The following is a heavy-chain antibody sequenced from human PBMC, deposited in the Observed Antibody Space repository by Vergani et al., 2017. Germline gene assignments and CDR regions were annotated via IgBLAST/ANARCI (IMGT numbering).Heavy chain of an antibody. CDR2: MNPNSGNT. Sequence: QVQLVQSGAEVKKPGASVKVSCKASGYTFTSYDINWVRQAPGQGLEWMGWMNPNSGNTGYAQKFQGRVTMTRNTSISTAYMELSSLRSEDTAVYYCAREARTYYYDSSGHSYFDYWGQGTLVTVSS. CDR3: AREARTYYYDSSGHSYFDY. V-gene: IGHV1-8*01. J-gene: IGHJ4*02. CDR1: GYTFTSYD. D-gene: IGHD3-22*01.